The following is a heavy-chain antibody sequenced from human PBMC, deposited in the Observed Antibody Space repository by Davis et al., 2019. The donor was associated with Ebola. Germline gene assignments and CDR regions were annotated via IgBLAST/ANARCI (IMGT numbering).Heavy chain of an antibody. J-gene: IGHJ3*02. CDR1: GYSFTSYW. Sequence: GESLKISCKGSGYSFTSYWIGWVRQMPGKGLEWMGIIYPGDSDTRYSPSFQGQVTISADKSISTAYLQWSSLKASDTAMYYCARTYCGGDCDDDAFDIWGQGTMVTVSS. V-gene: IGHV5-51*01. CDR2: IYPGDSDT. D-gene: IGHD2-21*01. CDR3: ARTYCGGDCDDDAFDI.